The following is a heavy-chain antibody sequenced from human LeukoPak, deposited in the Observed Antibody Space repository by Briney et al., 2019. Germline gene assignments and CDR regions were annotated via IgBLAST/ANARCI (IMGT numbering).Heavy chain of an antibody. J-gene: IGHJ2*01. D-gene: IGHD6-13*01. V-gene: IGHV4-39*01. CDR2: IYYSERT. CDR3: ARQGSSSWYGWYFDL. Sequence: SYTQSLTCSVSGGSISGTSHNRGWIRQPPGKGLEGIATIYYSERTKESPSLKSRVTISLDTSRNQLSLKLSSVAAADTAVYYCARQGSSSWYGWYFDLWGRGSRVTVSS. CDR1: GGSISGTSHN.